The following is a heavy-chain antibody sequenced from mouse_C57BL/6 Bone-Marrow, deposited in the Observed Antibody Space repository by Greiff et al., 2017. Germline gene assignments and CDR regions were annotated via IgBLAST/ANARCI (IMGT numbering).Heavy chain of an antibody. V-gene: IGHV2-5*01. CDR3: AKRDYSNPYAMDY. Sequence: QVQLKQSGPGLVQPSQSLSITCTVSGFSLTSYGVHWVRQSPGTGLEWLGVIWRGGSTDYNAAFMSRLSITKDNSKSQVFFKMNSLQADDTDIYYCAKRDYSNPYAMDYWGQGTSVTVSS. CDR2: IWRGGST. J-gene: IGHJ4*01. CDR1: GFSLTSYG. D-gene: IGHD2-5*01.